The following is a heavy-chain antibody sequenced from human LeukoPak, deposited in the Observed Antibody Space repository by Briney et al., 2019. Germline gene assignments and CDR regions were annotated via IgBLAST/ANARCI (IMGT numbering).Heavy chain of an antibody. CDR3: AKGGDGSYYSRADC. J-gene: IGHJ4*02. D-gene: IGHD2-15*01. Sequence: GGSLSLSCAASGFTFSSYTMSWVRQAPGKGLEWVSTIGGSASGTFYADSVKGRFTISRDNSKNTLYLQMNSLRAEDTAVYYCAKGGDGSYYSRADCWGQGALVTASS. V-gene: IGHV3-23*01. CDR2: IGGSASGT. CDR1: GFTFSSYT.